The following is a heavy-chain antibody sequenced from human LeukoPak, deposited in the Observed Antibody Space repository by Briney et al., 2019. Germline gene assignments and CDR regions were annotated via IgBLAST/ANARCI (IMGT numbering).Heavy chain of an antibody. J-gene: IGHJ6*04. V-gene: IGHV4-4*07. Sequence: PSETLSLTCTVSGGSINKDYWSWIRQPAGKGLGWIGRINTSGSTHYNPSLRSRVTMSLDTSKNQFSLKLSSVTAADTGVYYCVRDEYRDVWGKGTTVTVSS. D-gene: IGHD2-2*02. CDR1: GGSINKDY. CDR3: VRDEYRDV. CDR2: INTSGST.